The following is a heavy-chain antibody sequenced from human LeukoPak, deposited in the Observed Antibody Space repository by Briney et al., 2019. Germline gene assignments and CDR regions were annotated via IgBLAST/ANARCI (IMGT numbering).Heavy chain of an antibody. CDR1: GYTFTSYG. V-gene: IGHV1-18*01. J-gene: IGHJ4*02. CDR3: AREGGNIAYCGGDCYTAKLFDY. CDR2: ISAYNGNT. D-gene: IGHD2-21*02. Sequence: ASVKVSCTASGYTFTSYGISWVRQAPGQGLGWMGWISAYNGNTNYAQKLQGRVTMTTDTSTSTAYMELRSLRSDDTAVYYCAREGGNIAYCGGDCYTAKLFDYWGQGTLVTVSS.